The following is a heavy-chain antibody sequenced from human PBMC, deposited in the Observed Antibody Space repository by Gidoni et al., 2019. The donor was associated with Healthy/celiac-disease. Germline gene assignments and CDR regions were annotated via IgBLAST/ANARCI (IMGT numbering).Heavy chain of an antibody. D-gene: IGHD4-17*01. J-gene: IGHJ6*02. Sequence: EVQLVESGGGLVQPGGSLSLSCAASGFTVSSNYMSWVRQAPGKGLVWVSVIYSGGSTYYADSVKGRFTISRDNSKNTLYLQMNSLRAEDTAVYYCARDYGDYGDYYYGMDVWGQGTTVTVSS. CDR1: GFTVSSNY. CDR3: ARDYGDYGDYYYGMDV. CDR2: IYSGGST. V-gene: IGHV3-66*02.